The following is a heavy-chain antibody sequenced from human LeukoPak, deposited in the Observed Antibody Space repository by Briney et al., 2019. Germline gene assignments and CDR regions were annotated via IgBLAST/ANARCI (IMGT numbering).Heavy chain of an antibody. J-gene: IGHJ6*03. Sequence: PSETLSLTCAVYGGSFNGHPWTWIRQGPRKGLELIGEIKHSGSTNYNPSLTSGVTISVETSKNHFSLKLSSATAADTALYYCARGTTVTAFQAGSYYYYDIDDWGKGTTVAVSS. V-gene: IGHV4-34*01. CDR1: GGSFNGHP. CDR2: IKHSGST. CDR3: ARGTTVTAFQAGSYYYYDIDD. D-gene: IGHD2-21*02.